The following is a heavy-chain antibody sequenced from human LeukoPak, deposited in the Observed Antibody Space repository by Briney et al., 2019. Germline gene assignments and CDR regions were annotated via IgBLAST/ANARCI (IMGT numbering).Heavy chain of an antibody. CDR3: AREPDCSGGSCYARLYYYYGMDV. CDR1: GGSFSGYY. V-gene: IGHV4-34*01. Sequence: LKPSETLSLTCAVYGGSFSGYYWSWIRQPPGKGLEWSGEINHSGSTNYNPSLKSRVTISVDTSKNQFSLKLSSVTAADTAVYYCAREPDCSGGSCYARLYYYYGMDVWGQGTTVTVSS. J-gene: IGHJ6*02. D-gene: IGHD2-15*01. CDR2: INHSGST.